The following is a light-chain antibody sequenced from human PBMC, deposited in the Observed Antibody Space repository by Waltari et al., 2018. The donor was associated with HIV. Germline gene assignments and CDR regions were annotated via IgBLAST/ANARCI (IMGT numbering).Light chain of an antibody. V-gene: IGLV2-11*01. CDR1: SSDVCGYNY. CDR3: CSYAGNYTFV. J-gene: IGLJ2*01. Sequence: QSALTQPRSVSGSPGQSVTISCPGTSSDVCGYNYVSCYQQHPGKAPKFMIYDVSKRPSGVPDRFSGSKSGNTASLTISGLQAEDEADYYCCSYAGNYTFVFGGGTKLTVL. CDR2: DVS.